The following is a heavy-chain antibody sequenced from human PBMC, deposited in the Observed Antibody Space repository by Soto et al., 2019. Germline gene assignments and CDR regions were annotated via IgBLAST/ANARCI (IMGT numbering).Heavy chain of an antibody. D-gene: IGHD6-19*01. CDR3: ASRGIAVTGARAFDI. J-gene: IGHJ3*02. V-gene: IGHV1-46*01. Sequence: ASVKVSCKSSGYTFTNYNMHWVRQAPGQGLEWLGIINPSGGSTSYVQKFQDRVTMTRDTSTSTVYMELSSLRSEDTAVYYCASRGIAVTGARAFDIWGQGTMGT. CDR1: GYTFTNYN. CDR2: INPSGGST.